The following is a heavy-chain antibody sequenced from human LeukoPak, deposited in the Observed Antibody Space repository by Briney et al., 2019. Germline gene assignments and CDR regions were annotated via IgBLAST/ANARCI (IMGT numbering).Heavy chain of an antibody. V-gene: IGHV3-74*01. D-gene: IGHD3-3*01. Sequence: PGGSLRLSCAVSGFTFSSYWMHWVRQAPGKGLVWVSHIKTDGSTTAYADSVKGRFTISRDNSENTLFLQMNSLRAEDTAVYYCARSSLISIFGVVPPFDYWGQGTLVTVSS. CDR1: GFTFSSYW. CDR2: IKTDGSTT. J-gene: IGHJ4*02. CDR3: ARSSLISIFGVVPPFDY.